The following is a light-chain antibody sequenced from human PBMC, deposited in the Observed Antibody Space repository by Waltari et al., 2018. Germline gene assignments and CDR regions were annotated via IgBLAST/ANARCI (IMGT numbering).Light chain of an antibody. V-gene: IGLV1-44*01. CDR2: SNN. Sequence: QSVLTQPPSASGTPGQRVTISCSGSSSNIGSNTVNWYQQLPGTAPKLLIYSNNQRPSGVPARFSGSKSGTSASLAISGLQSEDEADYYCAAWYDSLNGYVFGTGTKVTVL. J-gene: IGLJ1*01. CDR3: AAWYDSLNGYV. CDR1: SSNIGSNT.